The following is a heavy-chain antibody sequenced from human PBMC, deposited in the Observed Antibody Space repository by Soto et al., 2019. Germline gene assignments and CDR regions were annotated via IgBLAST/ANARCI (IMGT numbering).Heavy chain of an antibody. V-gene: IGHV3-15*07. CDR3: TTVNYYDSSGYYF. CDR1: GFTFSSYS. D-gene: IGHD3-22*01. J-gene: IGHJ4*02. Sequence: GGSLRLSCAASGFTFSSYSMNWVRQAPGKGLEWVGRIKSKTDGGTTDYAAPVKGRFTISRDDSKNTLYLQMNSLKTEDTAVYYCTTVNYYDSSGYYFWGQGTLVTVSS. CDR2: IKSKTDGGTT.